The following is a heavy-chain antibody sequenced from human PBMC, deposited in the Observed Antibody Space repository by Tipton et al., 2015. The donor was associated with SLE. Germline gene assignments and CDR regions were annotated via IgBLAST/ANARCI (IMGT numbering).Heavy chain of an antibody. J-gene: IGHJ3*02. CDR1: GGSISSSSYY. Sequence: GLVKPSETLSLTCTGSGGSISSSSYYWGWIRQPPGKGLEWIGSIYYSGSTNYSPSLKSRVTISVDTSKNQFSLKRSSVTAADTAVYYCARGWLLRSVAFDIWGQGTMVTVSS. D-gene: IGHD3-3*01. V-gene: IGHV4-39*07. CDR3: ARGWLLRSVAFDI. CDR2: IYYSGST.